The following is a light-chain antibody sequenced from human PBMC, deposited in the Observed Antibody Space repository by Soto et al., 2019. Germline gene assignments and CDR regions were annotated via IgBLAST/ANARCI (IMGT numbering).Light chain of an antibody. J-gene: IGKJ1*01. CDR2: SAS. V-gene: IGKV3-20*01. Sequence: EIGLTQSPGTLSLSPGERGTLSCRASQNLGTLYLAWFQQKSGQAPRLLIYSASRRATGIPDRFTGSGSGTDFTLTINRVEPEDFAVYFCQQYAGSPRTFGQGTKVDSK. CDR1: QNLGTLY. CDR3: QQYAGSPRT.